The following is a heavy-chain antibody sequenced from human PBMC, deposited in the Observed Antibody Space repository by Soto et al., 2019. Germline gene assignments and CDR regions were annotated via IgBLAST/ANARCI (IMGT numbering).Heavy chain of an antibody. Sequence: QLQLQESGPGLVKPSETLSLTCTVSGGSISSSSYYWGWIRQPPGKGLEWIGSIYYSGSTYYNPSLKSRVTISVDTSKNQFSLKLSSVTAADTAVYYCARVCLLVPAATYYYYYGMDVWGQGTTVTVSS. CDR3: ARVCLLVPAATYYYYYGMDV. J-gene: IGHJ6*02. V-gene: IGHV4-39*01. CDR2: IYYSGST. D-gene: IGHD2-2*01. CDR1: GGSISSSSYY.